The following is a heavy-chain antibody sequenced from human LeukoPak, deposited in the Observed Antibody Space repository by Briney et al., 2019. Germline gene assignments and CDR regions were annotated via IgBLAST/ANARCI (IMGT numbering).Heavy chain of an antibody. CDR1: GFPFSTYA. D-gene: IGHD3-22*01. CDR3: ARARGVSTGYRPIDY. J-gene: IGHJ4*02. CDR2: ITGSGGFT. V-gene: IGHV3-23*01. Sequence: DPGGSLRLSCAASGFPFSTYAMSWVRQAPGKGLEWVSVITGSGGFTQYADSVKGRFSISRDNSKSTLYLQMNSLRAEDTAVYYCARARGVSTGYRPIDYWGQGTLVTVSS.